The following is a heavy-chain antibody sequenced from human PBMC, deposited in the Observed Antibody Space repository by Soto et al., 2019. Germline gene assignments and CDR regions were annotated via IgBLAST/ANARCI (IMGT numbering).Heavy chain of an antibody. V-gene: IGHV1-2*02. CDR2: INPNSGGT. D-gene: IGHD2-2*01. CDR3: ARVGHCSSTSCYPFDF. Sequence: GASVKVSCKASGYTFTDFYMHWVRQAPGQGLEWMGWINPNSGGTNYAQKFQGRVTMTRDTSISTAYMELTRLRSDDTAVYYCARVGHCSSTSCYPFDFWRQGTLVTVSS. CDR1: GYTFTDFY. J-gene: IGHJ4*02.